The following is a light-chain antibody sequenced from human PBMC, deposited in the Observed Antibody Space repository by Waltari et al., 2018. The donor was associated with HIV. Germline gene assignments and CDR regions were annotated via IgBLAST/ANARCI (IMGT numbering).Light chain of an antibody. CDR1: QSALYSSNNKNY. V-gene: IGKV4-1*01. J-gene: IGKJ1*01. CDR2: WAS. CDR3: QQYYSSPPT. Sequence: DIVMTQSPDSLAVSLGERATINCKSSQSALYSSNNKNYLAWYQQKPGQPPKLLIYWASTRESGVPDRVSGSGSGTDFTLTISSLQAEDVALYYCQQYYSSPPTFGQGTKVEIK.